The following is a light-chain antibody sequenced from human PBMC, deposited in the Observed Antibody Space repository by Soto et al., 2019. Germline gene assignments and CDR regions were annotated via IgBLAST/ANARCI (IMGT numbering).Light chain of an antibody. J-gene: IGLJ3*02. CDR2: EGT. Sequence: QSALTQPASVSGSPGQSITISCTGTNSDVGTYNLVSWYQQHPGKAPKVMIYEGTKRPSEVSNRFSGSKSGNTASLTISGLQAEDEAHYFCCSFAGSMTWVFGGGTKFTVL. CDR3: CSFAGSMTWV. CDR1: NSDVGTYNL. V-gene: IGLV2-23*01.